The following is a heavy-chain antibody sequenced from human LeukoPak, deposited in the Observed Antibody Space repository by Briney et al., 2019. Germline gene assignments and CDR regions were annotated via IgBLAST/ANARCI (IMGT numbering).Heavy chain of an antibody. CDR2: ISAYNGNT. D-gene: IGHD1-1*01. CDR1: GCTFTSYG. Sequence: ASVKVSCKASGCTFTSYGISWVRQAPGQGLEWMGWISAYNGNTNYAQKLQGRVTMTTDTSTSTAYMELRSLRSDDTAVYYCAKAGTTFSGPPDAFDIWGQGTMVTVSS. V-gene: IGHV1-18*01. CDR3: AKAGTTFSGPPDAFDI. J-gene: IGHJ3*02.